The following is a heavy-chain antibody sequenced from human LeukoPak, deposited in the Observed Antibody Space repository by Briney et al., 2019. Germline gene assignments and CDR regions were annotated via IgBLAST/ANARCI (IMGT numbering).Heavy chain of an antibody. V-gene: IGHV1-18*01. J-gene: IGHJ6*03. CDR2: ISTDNGNT. Sequence: ASVKVSCKASGYSFTSYGFSWVRQAPGQGLEWVGWISTDNGNTNYAQKLQGRVTMTTDTSTSTAYMELRSLRSDDTAVYYCARGPDLGYYYMDVWGKGTTVTVSS. CDR1: GYSFTSYG. CDR3: ARGPDLGYYYMDV.